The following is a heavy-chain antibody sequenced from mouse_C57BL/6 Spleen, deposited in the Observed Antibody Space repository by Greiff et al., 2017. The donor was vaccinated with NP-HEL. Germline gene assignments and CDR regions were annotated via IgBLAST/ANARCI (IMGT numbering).Heavy chain of an antibody. V-gene: IGHV7-1*01. Sequence: EVKLVESGGGLVQSGRSLRLSCATSGFTFSDFYMEWVRQAPGKGLEWIAASRNKANDYTTEYSASVKGRFIVSRDTSQSILYLQMNALRAEDTAIYYCARDAGEVPFDYWGQGTTLTVSS. CDR3: ARDAGEVPFDY. CDR2: SRNKANDYTT. J-gene: IGHJ2*01. CDR1: GFTFSDFY.